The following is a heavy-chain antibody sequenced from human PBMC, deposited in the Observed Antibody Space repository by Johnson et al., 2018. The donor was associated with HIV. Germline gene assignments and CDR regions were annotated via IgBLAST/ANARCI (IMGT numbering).Heavy chain of an antibody. D-gene: IGHD6-6*01. V-gene: IGHV3-30*18. CDR1: GFTFSSYG. CDR2: ISYDGSNK. Sequence: QVQLVESGGGVVQPGRSLRLSCAASGFTFSSYGMHWVRQAPGKGLEWVAVISYDGSNKYYADFVKGRFTISRDKSKNTLYLQMNSLRAEDTAVYYCANVGSSSSRSAFDIWGQGTMVTVSS. CDR3: ANVGSSSSRSAFDI. J-gene: IGHJ3*02.